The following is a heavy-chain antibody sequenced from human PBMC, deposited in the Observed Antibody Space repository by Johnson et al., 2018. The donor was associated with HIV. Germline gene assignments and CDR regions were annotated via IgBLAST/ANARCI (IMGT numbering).Heavy chain of an antibody. CDR1: GFTFSDYY. Sequence: QVQLVESGGAVVQPGRSLRLSCAASGFTFSDYYMSWIRQAPGKGLEWVSYISSSDSTIYYADSVKGRFTISRDNAKNSLYLQMNSLSAEDTALYYCAKVSLGVGGTDDAFDIWGQGTMVTVSS. CDR2: ISSSDSTI. J-gene: IGHJ3*02. CDR3: AKVSLGVGGTDDAFDI. V-gene: IGHV3-11*01. D-gene: IGHD3-16*01.